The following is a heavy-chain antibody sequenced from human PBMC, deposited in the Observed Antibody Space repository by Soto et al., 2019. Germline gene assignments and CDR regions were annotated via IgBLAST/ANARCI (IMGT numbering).Heavy chain of an antibody. CDR1: GFTLSSYS. D-gene: IGHD3-10*01. CDR2: ISSSSSDI. J-gene: IGHJ3*02. Sequence: PGGSLRLSCAASGFTLSSYSMNWVRQAPGKGLEWVSSISSSSSDIYYADSVKGRFTISIDNAKNSLYLQMNSLRAEDTAVYYCARDSTMVRGTIIAFDIWGQGTMVTVSS. CDR3: ARDSTMVRGTIIAFDI. V-gene: IGHV3-21*01.